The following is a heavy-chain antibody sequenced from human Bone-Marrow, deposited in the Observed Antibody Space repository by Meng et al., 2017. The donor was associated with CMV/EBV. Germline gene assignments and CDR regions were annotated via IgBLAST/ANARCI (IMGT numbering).Heavy chain of an antibody. Sequence: ASVKVSCKASGYTFTGYYMHWVRQAPGQGLEWMGWINPNSGGTNYAQKFQGRVTMTRDTSISTAYMELSRLRSDDTAVYYCARAAAAAGTIYYYGMEVWGQGTTVTVSS. CDR3: ARAAAAAGTIYYYGMEV. J-gene: IGHJ6*02. V-gene: IGHV1-2*02. CDR1: GYTFTGYY. D-gene: IGHD6-13*01. CDR2: INPNSGGT.